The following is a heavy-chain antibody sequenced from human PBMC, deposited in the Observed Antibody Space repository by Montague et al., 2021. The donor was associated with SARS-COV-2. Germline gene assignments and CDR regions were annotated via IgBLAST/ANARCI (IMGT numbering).Heavy chain of an antibody. CDR3: ARHYSATVPADY. D-gene: IGHD2-15*01. Sequence: SETLSLTCTVSGGSISSFYWSWFRQPPGKGLEWIGYISVSGSTNYNPSLTSRVTMSVDTSKNQFSLKLNSVTAADTAVYYCARHYSATVPADYWGQGTLVTVSS. CDR1: GGSISSFY. V-gene: IGHV4-59*08. J-gene: IGHJ4*02. CDR2: ISVSGST.